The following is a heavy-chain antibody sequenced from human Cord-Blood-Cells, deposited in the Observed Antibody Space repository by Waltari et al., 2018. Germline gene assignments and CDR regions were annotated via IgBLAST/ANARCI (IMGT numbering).Heavy chain of an antibody. D-gene: IGHD7-27*01. CDR2: INHSGST. V-gene: IGHV4-34*01. J-gene: IGHJ4*02. CDR3: ARHGEDGTPFDY. Sequence: QVQLQQWGAGLLKPSETLSLTCAVYGGSFSGYYWSWIRQPPGKGLEWIGEINHSGSTNSNPSLKSRVTISVDTSKNQFSLKLSSVTAADTAVYYCARHGEDGTPFDYWGQGTLVTVSP. CDR1: GGSFSGYY.